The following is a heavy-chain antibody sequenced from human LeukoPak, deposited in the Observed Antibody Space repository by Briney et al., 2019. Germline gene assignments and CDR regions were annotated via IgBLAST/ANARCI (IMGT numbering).Heavy chain of an antibody. V-gene: IGHV4-34*01. J-gene: IGHJ4*02. D-gene: IGHD6-6*01. CDR3: AREKWGSSSN. Sequence: PSETLSLTCAVYGGSFSGYYWSWIRQPPGKGLEWIGEINHSGSTNYNPSLKSRVTMSADTSKNQFSLRLSSVTAADTAVYYCAREKWGSSSNWGQGTLVTVSS. CDR2: INHSGST. CDR1: GGSFSGYY.